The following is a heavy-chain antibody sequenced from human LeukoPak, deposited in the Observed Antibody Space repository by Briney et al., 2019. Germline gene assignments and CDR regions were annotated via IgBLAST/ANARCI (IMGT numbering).Heavy chain of an antibody. J-gene: IGHJ4*02. V-gene: IGHV3-23*01. CDR3: AKDLWFGESENYFDY. CDR2: ISGSGGST. Sequence: GGSLRLSCAASGFTVSSNYMSWVRQAPGKGLEWVSAISGSGGSTYYADSVKGRFTISRDNSKNTLYLQMNSLRAEDTAVYYCAKDLWFGESENYFDYWGQGTPVTVSS. D-gene: IGHD3-10*01. CDR1: GFTVSSNY.